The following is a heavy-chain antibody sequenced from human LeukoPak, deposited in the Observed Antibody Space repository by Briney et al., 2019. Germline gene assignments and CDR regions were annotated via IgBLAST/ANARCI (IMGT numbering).Heavy chain of an antibody. CDR1: GGSISSYY. V-gene: IGHV4-4*07. Sequence: SETLSLTCTVSGGSISSYYWSWIRQPAGKGLEWIGRIYTSGSTNYNPSLKSRVTMSVDTSKNQFSLKLSSVTAADTAVYYCARDKKIRKGSGSYSYYYYYMDVWGKGTTVTVSS. D-gene: IGHD3-10*01. J-gene: IGHJ6*03. CDR2: IYTSGST. CDR3: ARDKKIRKGSGSYSYYYYYMDV.